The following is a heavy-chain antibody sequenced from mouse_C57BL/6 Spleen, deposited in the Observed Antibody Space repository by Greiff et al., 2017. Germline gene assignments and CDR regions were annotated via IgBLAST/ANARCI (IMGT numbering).Heavy chain of an antibody. J-gene: IGHJ2*01. V-gene: IGHV1-82*01. CDR3: ASAPYYIDY. CDR2: IYPGDGDT. Sequence: QVQLQQSGPELVKPGASVKISCKASGYAFSSSWMNWGKQRPGKGLEWIGRIYPGDGDTNYNGKFKGKATLTADKSSSTAYMQLSSLTSEDSAVYFCASAPYYIDYWGQGTTLTVSS. CDR1: GYAFSSSW.